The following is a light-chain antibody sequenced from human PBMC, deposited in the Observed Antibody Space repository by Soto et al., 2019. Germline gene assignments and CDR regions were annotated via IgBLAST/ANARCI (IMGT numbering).Light chain of an antibody. CDR1: QSIGDY. V-gene: IGKV1-39*01. CDR2: AAS. J-gene: IGKJ3*01. Sequence: DIQMTQSPLSLSASVGDRVTITCRASQSIGDYVKWYQQKPGRAPRLLIFAASSLPSGVPSRFSGSGSGTDFTLAISSVQPEDYATYHCQQSHSVPFTFGPGTKV. CDR3: QQSHSVPFT.